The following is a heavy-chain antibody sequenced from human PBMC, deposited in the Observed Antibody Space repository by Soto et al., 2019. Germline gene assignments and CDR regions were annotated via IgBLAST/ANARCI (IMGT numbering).Heavy chain of an antibody. CDR2: IYYSGST. CDR3: ARANRDFWSGSSVDY. CDR1: GGSISSYY. J-gene: IGHJ4*02. V-gene: IGHV4-59*01. D-gene: IGHD3-3*01. Sequence: PSETLSLTCTVSGGSISSYYWSWIRQPPGKGLEWIGYIYYSGSTNYNPSLKSRVTISVDTSKNQFSLKLSSVTAADTAVYYCARANRDFWSGSSVDYWGQGTLVPVSS.